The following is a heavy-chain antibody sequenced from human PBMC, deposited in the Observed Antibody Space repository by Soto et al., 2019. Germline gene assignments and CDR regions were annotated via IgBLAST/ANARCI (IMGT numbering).Heavy chain of an antibody. V-gene: IGHV1-46*01. J-gene: IGHJ4*02. CDR2: INPSGDST. D-gene: IGHD1-26*01. CDR3: ARDWEFGY. Sequence: QVQLVQSGAEVKKPGASVRLSCKASGYTFSTYYMHWVRQAPGQWLEWMGVINPSGDSTTYAQKFQGRVTMTRDTSTSTLFMELSSLRSEDTAVYFCARDWEFGYWGQGTLVTVSS. CDR1: GYTFSTYY.